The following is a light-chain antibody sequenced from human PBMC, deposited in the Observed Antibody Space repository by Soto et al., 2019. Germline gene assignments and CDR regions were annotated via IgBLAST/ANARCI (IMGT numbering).Light chain of an antibody. Sequence: DIQMTQSPSSLSASVGDRANISSRASQSISSYLNWYPQTRGRAPKLXIYAASSLHSGVPSRFSGTGAGTEFTLTISSLQSEDFAVYYCQQYNNWTRTFGQGTKVDIK. CDR3: QQYNNWTRT. CDR2: AAS. CDR1: QSISSY. V-gene: IGKV1-39*01. J-gene: IGKJ1*01.